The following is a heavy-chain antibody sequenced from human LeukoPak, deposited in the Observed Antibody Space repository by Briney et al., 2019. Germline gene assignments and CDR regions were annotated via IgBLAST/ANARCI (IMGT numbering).Heavy chain of an antibody. CDR1: GFTFSSYG. CDR2: IWYDGSNK. D-gene: IGHD3-22*01. J-gene: IGHJ4*02. V-gene: IGHV3-33*01. CDR3: ARRGEGYYDSSGYPDY. Sequence: GGSLRLSCAASGFTFSSYGMRWVRQAPGKGLEWVAVIWYDGSNKYYADSVKGRFTISRDNSKNTLYLQMNSLRAEDTAVYYCARRGEGYYDSSGYPDYWGQGTLVTVSS.